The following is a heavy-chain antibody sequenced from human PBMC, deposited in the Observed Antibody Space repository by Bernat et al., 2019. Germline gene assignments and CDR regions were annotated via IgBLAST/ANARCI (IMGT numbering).Heavy chain of an antibody. CDR1: GFTFSSYE. CDR3: ARVGDDCSGGSCYSDY. D-gene: IGHD2-15*01. J-gene: IGHJ4*02. Sequence: EVQLVESGGGLVQPGGSLRLSCAASGFTFSSYEMNWVRQAPGKGLEWVSYISSSGSTIHYADSVKGRFTISRDNAKNSLYLQMNSLRAEDTAVYYCARVGDDCSGGSCYSDYWGQGTLVTVSS. CDR2: ISSSGSTI. V-gene: IGHV3-48*03.